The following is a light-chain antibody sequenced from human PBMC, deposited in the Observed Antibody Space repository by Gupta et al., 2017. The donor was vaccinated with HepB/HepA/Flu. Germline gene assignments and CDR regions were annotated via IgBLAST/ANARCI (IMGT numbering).Light chain of an antibody. CDR3: CSYAGSSVVV. V-gene: IGLV2-23*02. CDR2: EVS. CDR1: SSDVGGYNL. J-gene: IGLJ2*01. Sequence: QSALTQPASVSGSPGQSITISCTGTSSDVGGYNLVSWYQQHPGKAPNLMIYEVSKRPSGVANRFSGSKSGNTASLTIAGLQAEDEADYYCCSYAGSSVVVFGGGTKLTVL.